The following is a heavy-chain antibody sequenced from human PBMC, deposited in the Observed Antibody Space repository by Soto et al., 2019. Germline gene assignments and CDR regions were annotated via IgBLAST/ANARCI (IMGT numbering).Heavy chain of an antibody. D-gene: IGHD3-10*02. CDR1: GFTFSSYG. J-gene: IGHJ6*02. Sequence: PGGSLRLSCATSGFTFSSYGMHWVRQAPGKGLEWVGVISYDGSNKYYADSVKGRFTISRDNSKNTLYLQMNSLRAEDTAVYYCANVDTRFGELKGYYYGMDVWGHGSSVTVSS. V-gene: IGHV3-30*18. CDR2: ISYDGSNK. CDR3: ANVDTRFGELKGYYYGMDV.